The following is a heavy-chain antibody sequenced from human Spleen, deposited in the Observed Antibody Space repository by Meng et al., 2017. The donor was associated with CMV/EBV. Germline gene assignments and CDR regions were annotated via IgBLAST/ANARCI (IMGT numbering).Heavy chain of an antibody. CDR1: GFTFSSYA. Sequence: GGSLRLSCAASGFTFSSYAMHWVRQAPGKGLEWVAVISYDGSNKYYADSVKGRFTISRDNSKNTLYLQMNSLRAEDTAVYYCARDQATGYYYGMDVWGQGTTVTVSS. CDR3: ARDQATGYYYGMDV. V-gene: IGHV3-30*04. CDR2: ISYDGSNK. J-gene: IGHJ6*02. D-gene: IGHD5-24*01.